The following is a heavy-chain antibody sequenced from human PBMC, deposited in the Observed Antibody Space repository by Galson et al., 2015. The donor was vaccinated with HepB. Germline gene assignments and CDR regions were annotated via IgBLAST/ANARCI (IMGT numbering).Heavy chain of an antibody. CDR2: INTGGDIT. V-gene: IGHV3-23*01. J-gene: IGHJ4*02. CDR1: VFTFSSYA. CDR3: AAGGRFTLTYPIDC. Sequence: FLRLSCAASVFTFSSYAMIWVRQAPVEGLEWVSLINTGGDITYYADSVKGRFTISRDNSKITLSLQMNSMTAEDTAVYFCAAGGRFTLTYPIDCWGQGTLVTVSS. D-gene: IGHD3-9*01.